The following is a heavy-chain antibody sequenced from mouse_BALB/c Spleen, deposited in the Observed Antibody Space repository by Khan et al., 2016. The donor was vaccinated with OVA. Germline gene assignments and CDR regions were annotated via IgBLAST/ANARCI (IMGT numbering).Heavy chain of an antibody. J-gene: IGHJ2*01. CDR1: GYTFTSYT. V-gene: IGHV1-4*01. CDR2: INTSSGYT. Sequence: QVRLQQSGAELARPGASVKMSCKASGYTFTSYTMHWVQQRPGQGLEWIGNINTSSGYTKYNQKFKDKATLTADKSSSTAYMQLSSLTSEDSAVYYCARTHERWGQGTTLTVSS. CDR3: ARTHER.